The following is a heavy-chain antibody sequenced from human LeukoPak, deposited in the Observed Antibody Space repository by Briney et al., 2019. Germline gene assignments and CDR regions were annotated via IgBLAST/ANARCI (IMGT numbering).Heavy chain of an antibody. V-gene: IGHV4-59*01. D-gene: IGHD3-22*01. CDR1: GGSISSYY. CDR3: ARVVSYYYDSSGYYDPPYYYYYYYMDV. J-gene: IGHJ6*03. CDR2: IYYSGST. Sequence: SETLSLTCTVSGGSISSYYWSWIRQPPGKGLEWIGYIYYSGSTNYNPSLKSRVTISVDTSKNQFSLKLSSVTAADTAVYYCARVVSYYYDSSGYYDPPYYYYYYYMDVWGKGTTVTISS.